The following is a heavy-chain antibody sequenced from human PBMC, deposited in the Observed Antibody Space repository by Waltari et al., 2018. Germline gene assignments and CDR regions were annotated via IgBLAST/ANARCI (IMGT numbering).Heavy chain of an antibody. CDR1: GDSISSRPFY. J-gene: IGHJ5*02. V-gene: IGHV4-39*01. Sequence: QMQLQESGPGLVKPSETLSLTCSVSGDSISSRPFYWAWIRQPPGKGREWIGNIYYTGVTYYNPSLKTRVAMSVDTSKNQFSLTLTSVTATDAAVYFCARATRLMTTFGGVTTFDPWGQGTLVTVSS. CDR3: ARATRLMTTFGGVTTFDP. CDR2: IYYTGVT. D-gene: IGHD3-16*01.